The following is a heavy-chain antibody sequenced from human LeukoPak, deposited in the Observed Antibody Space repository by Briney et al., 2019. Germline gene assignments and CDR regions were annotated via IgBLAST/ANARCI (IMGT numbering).Heavy chain of an antibody. D-gene: IGHD1-14*01. CDR2: IYSSGST. CDR3: ARESWHLRTNYYYGMDV. V-gene: IGHV4-61*02. Sequence: SETLSLTCTVSAGSISSAGYYWSWIRQPAGKGLEWIGRIYSSGSTNYNPSLKSRVTISVDTSKNQFSPKLSSVTAADTAVYYCARESWHLRTNYYYGMDVWGQGTTVTVSS. CDR1: AGSISSAGYY. J-gene: IGHJ6*02.